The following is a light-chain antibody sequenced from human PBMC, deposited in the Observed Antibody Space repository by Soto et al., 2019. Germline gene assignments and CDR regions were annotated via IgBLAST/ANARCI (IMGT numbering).Light chain of an antibody. J-gene: IGLJ2*01. V-gene: IGLV2-23*01. Sequence: QSALTQPASVSGSPGQSITISCTGTSSDVGSYNLVSWYQQHPGKAPKLLIYEGSKRPSGVSNRFSGSKSGSTASLTVSGLQAEDEADCYCSSYAGDTTSDVVFGGGTKLTVL. CDR1: SSDVGSYNL. CDR3: SSYAGDTTSDVV. CDR2: EGS.